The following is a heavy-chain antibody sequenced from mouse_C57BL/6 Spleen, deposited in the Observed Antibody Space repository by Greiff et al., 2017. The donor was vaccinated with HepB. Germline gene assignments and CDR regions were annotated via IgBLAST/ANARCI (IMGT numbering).Heavy chain of an antibody. V-gene: IGHV5-16*01. CDR2: INYDGSST. CDR3: ARDYEGFAY. Sequence: EVQLQESEGGLVQPGSSMKLSCTASGFTFSDYYMAWVRQVPEKGLEWVANINYDGSSTYYLDSLKSRFIISRDNAKNILYLQMSSLKSEDTATYYCARDYEGFAYWGQGTLVTVSA. J-gene: IGHJ3*01. D-gene: IGHD2-3*01. CDR1: GFTFSDYY.